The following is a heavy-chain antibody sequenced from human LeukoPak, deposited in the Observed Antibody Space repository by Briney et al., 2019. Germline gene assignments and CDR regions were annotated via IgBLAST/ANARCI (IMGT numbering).Heavy chain of an antibody. CDR1: GFNFGIYG. Sequence: GTSLRLSCTASGFNFGIYGMHWVRQAPGKGLEWVAVMWDDGTNEYYVESVKGRFTISRDNGKRTLYLQMNSLRVEDTAVYYCARVTGPTSTVVRGVIISAFDYWGQGILVTVSS. CDR3: ARVTGPTSTVVRGVIISAFDY. CDR2: MWDDGTNE. D-gene: IGHD3-10*01. V-gene: IGHV3-33*01. J-gene: IGHJ4*02.